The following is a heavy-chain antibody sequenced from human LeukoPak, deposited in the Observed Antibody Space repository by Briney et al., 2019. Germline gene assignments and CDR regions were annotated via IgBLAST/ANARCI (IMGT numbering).Heavy chain of an antibody. D-gene: IGHD6-6*01. CDR2: ISGSGGST. CDR1: GFTFSSYA. Sequence: GGSLRLSCAASGFTFSSYAMSWVRQAPGKGLEWVSAISGSGGSTYYADSVKGRFTISRDNSKNTLYLQINRLRAEDTAIYYCAKLLGSSSSKYFDYWGRGTLVTVSS. J-gene: IGHJ4*02. V-gene: IGHV3-23*01. CDR3: AKLLGSSSSKYFDY.